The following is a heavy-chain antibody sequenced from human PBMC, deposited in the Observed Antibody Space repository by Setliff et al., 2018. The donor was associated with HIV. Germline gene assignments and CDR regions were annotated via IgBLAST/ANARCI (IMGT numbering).Heavy chain of an antibody. V-gene: IGHV1-46*01. Sequence: ASVKVSCKASGYTFTSYHIHWARQAPGQGLEWMTITNPNSGRTTYAQKFQGRVTVTRDTSTSTVFMEVNSLRVEDTAVYYCAKDSGAWSVDHWGQGTLVTVPQ. J-gene: IGHJ5*02. CDR3: AKDSGAWSVDH. CDR2: TNPNSGRT. D-gene: IGHD2-15*01. CDR1: GYTFTSYH.